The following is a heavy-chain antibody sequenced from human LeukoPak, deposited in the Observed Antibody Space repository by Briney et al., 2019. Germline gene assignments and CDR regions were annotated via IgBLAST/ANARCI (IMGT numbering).Heavy chain of an antibody. J-gene: IGHJ3*02. V-gene: IGHV4-34*01. CDR1: GGSFSGYY. CDR2: INHSGST. D-gene: IGHD5-18*01. CDR3: ATVLPYSYGSSNAFDI. Sequence: SETLSLTCAVYGGSFSGYYWSWIRQAPGKGLEWIGEINHSGSTNYNPSLKSRVTISVDTSKNQFSLKLSSVTAADTAVYYCATVLPYSYGSSNAFDIWGQGTMVTVSS.